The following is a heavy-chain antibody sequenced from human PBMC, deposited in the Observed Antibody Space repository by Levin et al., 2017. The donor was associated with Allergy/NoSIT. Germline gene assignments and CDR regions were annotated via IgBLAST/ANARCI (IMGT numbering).Heavy chain of an antibody. D-gene: IGHD2-15*01. Sequence: GGSLRLSCAASGFTFSSHSMNWVRQAPGRGLEWVSYISGSSGAIYYADSVKGRFTISRDNAKNALYLQMNSLRDEDTAVYYCARILGFCTGGSCYYSYFDNWGQGTLVTVSS. V-gene: IGHV3-48*02. J-gene: IGHJ4*02. CDR1: GFTFSSHS. CDR3: ARILGFCTGGSCYYSYFDN. CDR2: ISGSSGAI.